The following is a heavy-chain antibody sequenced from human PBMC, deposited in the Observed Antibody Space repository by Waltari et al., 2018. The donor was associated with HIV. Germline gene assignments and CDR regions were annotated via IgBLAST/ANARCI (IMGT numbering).Heavy chain of an antibody. CDR2: ISHSGAT. D-gene: IGHD3-16*01. J-gene: IGHJ4*02. CDR3: ARGGSYGWDEDYFDH. V-gene: IGHV4-34*01. Sequence: QVQLQQWGAGLLKPSETLPLTCAVYVGSLSGYSWSWIRHPPGAGLEWIGDISHSGATNYNPSLKSRVTMSVDRSKNQFSLKVNSVTAADIVHYYCARGGSYGWDEDYFDHWGQGTPVTVSS. CDR1: VGSLSGYS.